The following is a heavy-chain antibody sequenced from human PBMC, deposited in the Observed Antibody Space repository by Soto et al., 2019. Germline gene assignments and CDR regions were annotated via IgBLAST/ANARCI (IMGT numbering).Heavy chain of an antibody. CDR3: AKDVAGDKYYYGMDV. V-gene: IGHV3-9*01. Sequence: EMVLVESGGGLVQPGRSLRLSCATSGFTFHNYAFHWVRQAPGKGLEWVSSINWNSDTIGYADSVKGRFTISRDNSNNSVYLQMNSLRPEDTALYYCAKDVAGDKYYYGMDVWGQGTTVTVSS. CDR2: INWNSDTI. J-gene: IGHJ6*02. CDR1: GFTFHNYA. D-gene: IGHD7-27*01.